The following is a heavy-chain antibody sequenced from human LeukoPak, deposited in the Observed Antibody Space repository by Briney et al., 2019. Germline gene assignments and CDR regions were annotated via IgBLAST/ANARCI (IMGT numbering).Heavy chain of an antibody. J-gene: IGHJ4*02. CDR3: ARVVRRDGYNFFGY. Sequence: GGSLRLSCAASGFTFSSYAMHWVRQAPGKGLEWVAVISYDGSNKYYADSVKGRFTISRDNSKNTLYLQMNSLRAEDTAVYYCARVVRRDGYNFFGYWGQGTLVTVSS. CDR1: GFTFSSYA. V-gene: IGHV3-30*01. CDR2: ISYDGSNK. D-gene: IGHD5-24*01.